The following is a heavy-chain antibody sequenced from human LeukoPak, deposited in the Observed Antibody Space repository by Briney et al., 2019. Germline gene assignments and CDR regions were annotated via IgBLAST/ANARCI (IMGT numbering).Heavy chain of an antibody. CDR2: IDRSGNR. CDR1: GYSISSGYC. J-gene: IGHJ4*02. Sequence: PSETLSLTCAVSGYSISSGYCWGWIRQSPGKGLEWIGSIDRSGNRYYNPSLKSRVTLSVDTSENQFSLQLSSVTAADRALYYCARSGDYIKEGFDYWGQGTLVTVSS. D-gene: IGHD3-22*01. CDR3: ARSGDYIKEGFDY. V-gene: IGHV4-38-2*01.